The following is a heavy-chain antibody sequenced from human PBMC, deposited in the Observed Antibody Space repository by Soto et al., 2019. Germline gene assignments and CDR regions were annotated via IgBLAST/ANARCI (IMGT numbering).Heavy chain of an antibody. V-gene: IGHV1-69*02. J-gene: IGHJ6*02. CDR2: IIPILGIA. D-gene: IGHD2-21*02. CDR3: ARADCGGDCYSYYYYGMDV. CDR1: GGTFSSYT. Sequence: SVKVSCKASGGTFSSYTISWVRQAPGQGLEWMGRIIPILGIANYAQKFQGRVTITADKSTSTAYMELSSLRSEDTAVYYCARADCGGDCYSYYYYGMDVWGQGTTVIVSS.